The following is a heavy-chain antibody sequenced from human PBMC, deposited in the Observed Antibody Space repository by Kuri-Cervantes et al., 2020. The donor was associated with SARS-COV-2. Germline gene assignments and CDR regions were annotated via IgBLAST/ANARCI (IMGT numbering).Heavy chain of an antibody. CDR2: IVVGSGNT. D-gene: IGHD2-15*01. V-gene: IGHV1-58*01. J-gene: IGHJ4*02. CDR3: AREKGGCSGGSCFYFDY. Sequence: SVKVSCKASGFTFTSSAVQWVRQARGQRLEWIGWIVVGSGNTNYAQKFQERVTITRDMSTSTAYMELSSLRSEDTAVYYCAREKGGCSGGSCFYFDYWGQGTLVTVSS. CDR1: GFTFTSSA.